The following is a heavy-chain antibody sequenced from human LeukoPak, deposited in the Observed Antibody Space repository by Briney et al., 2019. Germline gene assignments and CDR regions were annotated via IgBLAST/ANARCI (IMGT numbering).Heavy chain of an antibody. CDR2: MNPNSGNT. Sequence: ASVKVSCKASGYAFTSYDINWVRQATGQGLEWMGWMNPNSGNTGYAQKFQGRVTTTRNTSISTAYMELSSLRSDDTAVYYCARKYLYGSGKPHFDYRGQGTLVTVSS. V-gene: IGHV1-8*01. CDR1: GYAFTSYD. CDR3: ARKYLYGSGKPHFDY. J-gene: IGHJ4*02. D-gene: IGHD3-10*01.